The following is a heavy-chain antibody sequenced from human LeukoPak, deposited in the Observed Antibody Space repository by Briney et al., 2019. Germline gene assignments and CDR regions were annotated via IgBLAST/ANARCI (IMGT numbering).Heavy chain of an antibody. CDR2: ISDTDGRT. V-gene: IGHV3-23*01. J-gene: IGHJ5*02. Sequence: GGSLRLSCAASRFSFSDSAVSWVRHSPGEGLKWVSSISDTDGRTYYADSVKGRFTITRDNSRNTVNLQMNSLRAGDTARYYCAKGGQDFDFWRFDLWGQGILVIVSS. CDR1: RFSFSDSA. CDR3: AKGGQDFDFWRFDL. D-gene: IGHD3-3*01.